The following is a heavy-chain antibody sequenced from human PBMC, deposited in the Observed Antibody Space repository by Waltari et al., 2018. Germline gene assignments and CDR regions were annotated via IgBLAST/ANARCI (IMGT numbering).Heavy chain of an antibody. V-gene: IGHV1-69*12. J-gene: IGHJ5*02. Sequence: QVQLVQSGAEVKKPGSSVKVSCKASGGTFSSYAISWVRQAPGQGLEWMGGIIPLVCTANYAQKFQGRVTITADDSTSTAYMELSSLRSEDTAVYYCARDPPEGGDYDGGSRWFDPWGQGTLVTVSS. D-gene: IGHD4-17*01. CDR1: GGTFSSYA. CDR3: ARDPPEGGDYDGGSRWFDP. CDR2: IIPLVCTA.